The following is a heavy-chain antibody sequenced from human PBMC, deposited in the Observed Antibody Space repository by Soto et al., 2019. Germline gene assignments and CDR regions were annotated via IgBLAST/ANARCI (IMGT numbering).Heavy chain of an antibody. V-gene: IGHV3-30*18. CDR3: AKEGSHNFDY. CDR2: MSYDGRNE. J-gene: IGHJ4*02. D-gene: IGHD1-26*01. Sequence: QVQLVESGGGVVQPGRSLRLSCAASGFTFSHYAMHWVRQAPGKGLEWVALMSYDGRNEYYADSVKGRFTISRDNSNNTLYLQMNCRRAEETARYYCAKEGSHNFDYWGQGTLVTVSS. CDR1: GFTFSHYA.